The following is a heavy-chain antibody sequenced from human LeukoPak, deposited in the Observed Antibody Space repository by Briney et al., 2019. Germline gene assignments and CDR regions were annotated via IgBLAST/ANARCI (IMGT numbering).Heavy chain of an antibody. Sequence: ASVKVSCKASGYTFTGYYMHWVRQAPGQGLEWMGWVNPNSGGTNYAQKFQGRVTVTRDTSISTAYMELSRLRSDDTAVYYCARVHTGAPLDYWGQGTLVTVSS. V-gene: IGHV1-2*02. CDR2: VNPNSGGT. CDR1: GYTFTGYY. J-gene: IGHJ4*02. CDR3: ARVHTGAPLDY. D-gene: IGHD7-27*01.